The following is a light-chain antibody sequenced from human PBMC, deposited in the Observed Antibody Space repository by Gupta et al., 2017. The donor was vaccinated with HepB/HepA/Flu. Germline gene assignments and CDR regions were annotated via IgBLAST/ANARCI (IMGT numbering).Light chain of an antibody. V-gene: IGLV1-44*01. CDR3: SAWDDSLKGLV. CDR1: NSNIGDND. CDR2: NIQ. J-gene: IGLJ3*02. Sequence: QAVLSQPPSASGTPGQRVTISCSGSNSNIGDNDVNWYQHLPGTAPRLLIYNIQQRPSGVPDRFSGSKSGTSASLAIRVLQYEEEAEYYCSAWDDSLKGLVLGGGTKLTVL.